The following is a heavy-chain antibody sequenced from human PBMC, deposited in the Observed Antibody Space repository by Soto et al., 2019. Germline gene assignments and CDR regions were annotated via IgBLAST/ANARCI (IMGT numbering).Heavy chain of an antibody. V-gene: IGHV4-38-2*02. CDR2: IYHSGST. J-gene: IGHJ4*02. CDR3: ARITSGRNFDY. D-gene: IGHD6-19*01. CDR1: SSPINSRYY. Sequence: LSLTCTVSSSPINSRYYWGWIRQTPGKGLEWVASIYHSGSTHYNPSLKSRATISVDTSNNQFSLRLSSVTAADTAIYYCARITSGRNFDYWGQGTQVTVS.